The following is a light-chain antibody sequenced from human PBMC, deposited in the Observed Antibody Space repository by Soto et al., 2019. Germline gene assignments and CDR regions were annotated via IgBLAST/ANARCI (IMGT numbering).Light chain of an antibody. CDR2: GAS. J-gene: IGKJ1*01. V-gene: IGKV3-20*01. CDR1: QSVSNSY. CDR3: QQYGSFPWT. Sequence: EVVLTQSPGTLSLSPGERATLSCRASQSVSNSYLAWYQQKPGQSPRLLINGASSRATGIPDRFSGSGSGTDFTLTISRLDPEDFAVYYCQQYGSFPWTFGQGEKVAFK.